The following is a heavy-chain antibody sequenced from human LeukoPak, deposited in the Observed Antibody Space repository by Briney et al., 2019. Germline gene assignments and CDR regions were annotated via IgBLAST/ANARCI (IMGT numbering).Heavy chain of an antibody. CDR2: IYYSGST. D-gene: IGHD5-18*01. J-gene: IGHJ3*02. V-gene: IGHV4-39*01. CDR1: GGSISSSSYY. Sequence: SETLSLTCTVSGGSISSSSYYWGWIRQPPGKGLEWIVSIYYSGSTYYNPSLKSRVTISVDTSKNQFSLKLSSVTAADTAVYYRARHGSGTAMVPGAFDIWGQGTMVTVSS. CDR3: ARHGSGTAMVPGAFDI.